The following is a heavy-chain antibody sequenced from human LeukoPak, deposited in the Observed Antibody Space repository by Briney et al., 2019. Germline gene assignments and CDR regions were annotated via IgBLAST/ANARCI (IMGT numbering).Heavy chain of an antibody. CDR1: GYTFTGYY. Sequence: ASVKVSCKASGYTFTGYYMHWVRQAPGQGLEWMGWINPNSGGTNYAQKFQGRVTMTRDTSISTAYMELSRLRSDDTAVYYCARVYYYDSSGYHAPTPQYAFDIWGQGTMVTVSS. J-gene: IGHJ3*02. V-gene: IGHV1-2*02. D-gene: IGHD3-22*01. CDR2: INPNSGGT. CDR3: ARVYYYDSSGYHAPTPQYAFDI.